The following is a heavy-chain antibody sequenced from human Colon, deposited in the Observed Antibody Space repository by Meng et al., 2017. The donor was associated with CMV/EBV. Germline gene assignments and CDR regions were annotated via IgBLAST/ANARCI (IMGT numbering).Heavy chain of an antibody. CDR2: ISAGNGDT. V-gene: IGHV1-3*01. D-gene: IGHD3-3*01. CDR3: ARVPVGTSRYYTSDY. Sequence: SGYTFTSDARHWVRQAHGQRLEGMGWISAGNGDTKYSQKFQGRLTITRDTSASTAYMELSSLRAEDTAIYFCARVPVGTSRYYTSDYWGQGTLVTVSS. J-gene: IGHJ4*02. CDR1: GYTFTSDA.